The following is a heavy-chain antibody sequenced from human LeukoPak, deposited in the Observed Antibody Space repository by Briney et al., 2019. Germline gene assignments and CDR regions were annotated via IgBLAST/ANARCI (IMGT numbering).Heavy chain of an antibody. CDR1: GGSFSGYH. V-gene: IGHV4-34*01. D-gene: IGHD3-16*02. J-gene: IGHJ4*02. Sequence: SETLSLTCAVYGGSFSGYHWSWIRQPPGKGLAWIGQINHSGSTNYNPSLQSRVTISVDTAKNQFSLNLSSVTAADTAVYYCARSDEDYEYVWGSYRYPSFRFWGQGTLVTVSS. CDR3: ARSDEDYEYVWGSYRYPSFRF. CDR2: INHSGST.